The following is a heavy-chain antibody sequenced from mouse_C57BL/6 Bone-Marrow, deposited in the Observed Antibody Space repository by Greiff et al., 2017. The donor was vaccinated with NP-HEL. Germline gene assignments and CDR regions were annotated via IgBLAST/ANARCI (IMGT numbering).Heavy chain of an antibody. D-gene: IGHD1-1*01. CDR3: ARTTVVARWYFDD. CDR2: IYWDDDK. Sequence: QVTLKESGPGILQSSQTLSLTCSFSGFSLSTSGMGVSWIRQPSGKGLEWLAHIYWDDDKRYNPSLKNRPTISKDTSRDQICLNITSVDTADTATYYCARTTVVARWYFDDWGTGTTVTVSS. V-gene: IGHV8-12*01. CDR1: GFSLSTSGMG. J-gene: IGHJ1*03.